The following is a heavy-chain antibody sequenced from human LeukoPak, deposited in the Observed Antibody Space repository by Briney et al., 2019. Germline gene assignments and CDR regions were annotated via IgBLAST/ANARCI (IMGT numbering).Heavy chain of an antibody. D-gene: IGHD6-13*01. CDR2: MYHGGNT. CDR3: ARVQGIEAAGGLQFYYYGLDI. V-gene: IGHV4-59*01. J-gene: IGHJ6*02. Sequence: SETLSLTCTVSGDSIESYYWSWIRQSLGKRLEWIGYMYHGGNTKYNPSLKSRVTMSVDTSKNQFSLKLTSVTAADTAVYFCARVQGIEAAGGLQFYYYGLDIWGQGTTVTVSS. CDR1: GDSIESYY.